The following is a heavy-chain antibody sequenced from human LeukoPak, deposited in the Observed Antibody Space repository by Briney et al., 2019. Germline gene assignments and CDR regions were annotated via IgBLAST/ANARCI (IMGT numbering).Heavy chain of an antibody. Sequence: GGSLRLSCAASGFTFSNYGMHWVRQAPGKGLAWVAFIRYDGSNKSYADSVKGRFTISRDNSKNTLYLQMNSLRAEDTALYYCARGGYYDNSGSADYWGQGTLVTVSS. J-gene: IGHJ4*02. CDR1: GFTFSNYG. CDR2: IRYDGSNK. V-gene: IGHV3-30*02. CDR3: ARGGYYDNSGSADY. D-gene: IGHD3-22*01.